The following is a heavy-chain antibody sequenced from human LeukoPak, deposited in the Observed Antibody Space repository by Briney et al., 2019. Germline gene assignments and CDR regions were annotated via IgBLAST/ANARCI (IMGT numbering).Heavy chain of an antibody. J-gene: IGHJ4*02. CDR1: GFTFNTYA. Sequence: GSLRLSCAASGFTFNTYALHWVRQAPGKGLEWVSTISGGGGSTYYADSVKGRFTISRDNSKNTLYLQVNSLRAEDTAVYYCAKGGKWDVTPFDYWGQGTLVTVSS. D-gene: IGHD1-26*01. CDR3: AKGGKWDVTPFDY. V-gene: IGHV3-23*01. CDR2: ISGGGGST.